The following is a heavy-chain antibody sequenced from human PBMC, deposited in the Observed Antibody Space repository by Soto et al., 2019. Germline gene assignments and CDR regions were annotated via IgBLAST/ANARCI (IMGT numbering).Heavy chain of an antibody. Sequence: QVQLVQSGAEVKKPGSSVKVSCKASGGTVNNYPITWVRQAPGEGLEWMGGSIPIFGTANYAQKFQGRVTISVDESTSTAYMELSSLRSEDTAVYYCARGRGYSGDDHYYYFDMDVWGQGTTVTVSS. J-gene: IGHJ6*02. CDR1: GGTVNNYP. D-gene: IGHD5-12*01. CDR3: ARGRGYSGDDHYYYFDMDV. V-gene: IGHV1-69*01. CDR2: SIPIFGTA.